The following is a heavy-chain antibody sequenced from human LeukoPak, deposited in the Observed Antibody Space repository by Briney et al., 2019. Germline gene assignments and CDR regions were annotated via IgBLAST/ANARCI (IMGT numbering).Heavy chain of an antibody. V-gene: IGHV3-23*01. CDR2: ISGSGGST. CDR3: AKIHYCSSTSRYTGRYAFDI. CDR1: GFTFSSYA. D-gene: IGHD2-2*02. J-gene: IGHJ3*02. Sequence: PGGSLRLSCAASGFTFSSYAMSWVRQAPGKGLEWVSAISGSGGSTYYADSVKGRFTISRDNSKNTLYLQMNSLRAEDTAVYYCAKIHYCSSTSRYTGRYAFDIWGQGTMVTVSS.